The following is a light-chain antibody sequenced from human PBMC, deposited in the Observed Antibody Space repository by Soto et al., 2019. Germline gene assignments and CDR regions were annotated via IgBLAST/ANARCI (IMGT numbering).Light chain of an antibody. CDR2: DAS. J-gene: IGKJ1*01. CDR1: QYISDR. CDR3: QHYAYVWT. V-gene: IGKV1-5*01. Sequence: DIQMTQSPSTLSASVGDRVTNTCRASQYISDRLAWYQQKPGKAPKVLIFDASNLESGVPSRFSASGSGTEFSLTISSLQPDDFATYHCQHYAYVWTFGQGTKVEI.